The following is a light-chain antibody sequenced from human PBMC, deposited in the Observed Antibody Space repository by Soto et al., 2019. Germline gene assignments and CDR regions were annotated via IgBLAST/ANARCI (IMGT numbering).Light chain of an antibody. J-gene: IGKJ4*01. V-gene: IGKV3-11*01. CDR2: DAF. Sequence: EIVLTQSPVTLSLSPGERATLSCRASQSVRSYLAWYQQKPGQAPRLLIYDAFKRATGIPARFSGSGSGTDSTLTISGLEPEDFAVYYCQQRSNWPSTFGGGTKVEI. CDR3: QQRSNWPST. CDR1: QSVRSY.